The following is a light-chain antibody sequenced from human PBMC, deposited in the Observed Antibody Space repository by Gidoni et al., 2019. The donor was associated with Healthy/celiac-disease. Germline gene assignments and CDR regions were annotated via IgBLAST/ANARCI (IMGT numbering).Light chain of an antibody. Sequence: QSVLTQPPSVSGAPGQRVTISCTGSSSNIGAGYDVHWYQQLPGTAPKLLIYGHSNRPSGVPDRFSGSKSGTSASLAITGLQAEDEADYYCQSYDSILSGSVFGGGTKLTVL. CDR3: QSYDSILSGSV. CDR2: GHS. CDR1: SSNIGAGYD. V-gene: IGLV1-40*01. J-gene: IGLJ2*01.